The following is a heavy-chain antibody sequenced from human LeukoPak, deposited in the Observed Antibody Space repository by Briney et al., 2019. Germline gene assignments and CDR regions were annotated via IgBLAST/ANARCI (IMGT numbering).Heavy chain of an antibody. CDR3: ARGGGYSYGSFDY. CDR1: GFTFSSYE. D-gene: IGHD5-18*01. Sequence: GGSLRLSCAASGFTFSSYEMNWVRQAPGKGLEWVSYISTSGSTIYYADSVKGRFTISRDNAKNSLYLQMNSLRAEDTAVYHCARGGGYSYGSFDYWGQGTLVTVSS. J-gene: IGHJ4*02. CDR2: ISTSGSTI. V-gene: IGHV3-48*03.